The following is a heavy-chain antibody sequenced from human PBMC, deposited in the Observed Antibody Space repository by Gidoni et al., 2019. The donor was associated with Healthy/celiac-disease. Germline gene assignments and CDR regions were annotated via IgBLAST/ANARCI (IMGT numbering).Heavy chain of an antibody. J-gene: IGHJ4*02. D-gene: IGHD6-13*01. CDR1: GGSISSYY. CDR2: IYYSGST. CDR3: ARVGIAAAEIFDY. V-gene: IGHV4-59*01. Sequence: QVQLQESGPGLVKPSETLSITCTASGGSISSYYWSWIRQPPGKGLEWIGYIYYSGSTNYNPSLKSRVTISVDTSKNQFSLKLSSLTAADTAVYYCARVGIAAAEIFDYWGQGTLVTVSS.